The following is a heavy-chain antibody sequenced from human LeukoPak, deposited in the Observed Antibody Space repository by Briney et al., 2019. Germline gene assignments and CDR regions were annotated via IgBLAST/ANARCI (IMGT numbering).Heavy chain of an antibody. D-gene: IGHD2-2*01. Sequence: SETLSLTCTVSGGSISSYYWSWIRQPPGKGLEWIGQIFHSGSTTYSPSLKSRVTISVDKSKNQFSLRLTSVTAADTAVYYCARSPTKRVPEDYWGQGTLVTVSS. CDR2: IFHSGST. CDR3: ARSPTKRVPEDY. CDR1: GGSISSYY. J-gene: IGHJ4*02. V-gene: IGHV4-59*12.